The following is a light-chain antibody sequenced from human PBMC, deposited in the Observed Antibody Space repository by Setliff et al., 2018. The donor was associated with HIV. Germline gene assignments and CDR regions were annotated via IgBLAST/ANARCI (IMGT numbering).Light chain of an antibody. CDR3: NSYTSSSTLPYV. CDR1: SSDVGGYNY. CDR2: EVS. J-gene: IGLJ1*01. Sequence: QSVLTQPASVSGSPGQSITISCTGTSSDVGGYNYVSWYQQHQGKAPKLMIYEVSNRPSGVSNRFSGSKSGNTASLTISGLQAEDEADYYCNSYTSSSTLPYVFGTGTKVTVL. V-gene: IGLV2-14*01.